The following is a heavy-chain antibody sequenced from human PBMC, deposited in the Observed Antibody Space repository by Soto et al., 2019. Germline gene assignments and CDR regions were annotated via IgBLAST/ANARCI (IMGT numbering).Heavy chain of an antibody. J-gene: IGHJ4*02. D-gene: IGHD2-15*01. Sequence: EVQLLESGGGVVQPGGSLRLSCAASGFTFSSYGMSWVRQAPGKGLEWVSAISGSGGSTYYADSVKGRFTISRDNXKXXLYLQMNSLRAEDTAVYYCAKDLGDCSGGSCFFDYWGQGTLVTVSS. CDR2: ISGSGGST. CDR1: GFTFSSYG. CDR3: AKDLGDCSGGSCFFDY. V-gene: IGHV3-23*01.